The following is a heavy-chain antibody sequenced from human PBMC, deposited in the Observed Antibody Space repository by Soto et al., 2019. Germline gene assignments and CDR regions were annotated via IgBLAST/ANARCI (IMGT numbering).Heavy chain of an antibody. J-gene: IGHJ3*02. D-gene: IGHD6-6*01. Sequence: PGGSLRLSCAASGFTFSSYAMSWVRQAPGKGLEWVSAISGSGGSTYYADSVKGRFTISRDNSKNTLYLQMNSLRAEDTAVYYCAKDGSYSSSPYDAFDIWGQGTMVTVSS. CDR2: ISGSGGST. CDR1: GFTFSSYA. V-gene: IGHV3-23*01. CDR3: AKDGSYSSSPYDAFDI.